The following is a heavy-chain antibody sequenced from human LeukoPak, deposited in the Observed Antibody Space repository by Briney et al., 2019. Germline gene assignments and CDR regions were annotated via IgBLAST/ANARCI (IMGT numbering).Heavy chain of an antibody. Sequence: SETLSLTCTVSGVSISSHYWSWIRQPPGRGLEWVAYMLDSERTKRTPSLNSRITLSAHTSKNQFSLRLSSVTAADTALYYCATIKRGSIYGYFDFWGQGILVTVSS. CDR3: ATIKRGSIYGYFDF. D-gene: IGHD5-18*01. V-gene: IGHV4-59*11. CDR2: MLDSERT. CDR1: GVSISSHY. J-gene: IGHJ4*02.